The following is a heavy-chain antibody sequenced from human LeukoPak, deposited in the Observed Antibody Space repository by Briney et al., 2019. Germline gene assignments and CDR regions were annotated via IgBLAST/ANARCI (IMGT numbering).Heavy chain of an antibody. D-gene: IGHD2-21*01. J-gene: IGHJ4*02. V-gene: IGHV3-74*01. Sequence: TGGSLRLSCAASGFTSSSFYMEWVRQAPGKGLEWVSRIKGDGSHTTYADSVKGRFTISRDNPKNTLYPQMNYLRVEDTAVYYCSYDHFDYWSRGTLLTVSS. CDR1: GFTSSSFY. CDR2: IKGDGSHT. CDR3: SYDHFDY.